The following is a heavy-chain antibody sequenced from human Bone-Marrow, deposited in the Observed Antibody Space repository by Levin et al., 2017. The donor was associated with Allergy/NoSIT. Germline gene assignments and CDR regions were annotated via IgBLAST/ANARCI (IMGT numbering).Heavy chain of an antibody. CDR3: VRQGQGYSYVGY. J-gene: IGHJ4*02. CDR2: IFPGDSDT. Sequence: ASVKVSCKASGYSFSNYWIGWVRQMPGKGLESMGIIFPGDSDTRYSPSFQGQVTISVDKSISTAYLQWSSLRASDTAMYYCVRQGQGYSYVGYWGQGTLVTVSS. V-gene: IGHV5-51*01. D-gene: IGHD5-18*01. CDR1: GYSFSNYW.